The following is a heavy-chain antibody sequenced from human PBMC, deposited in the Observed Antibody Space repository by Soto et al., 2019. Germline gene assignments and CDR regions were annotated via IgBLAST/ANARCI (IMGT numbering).Heavy chain of an antibody. J-gene: IGHJ6*03. V-gene: IGHV4-39*01. CDR1: GGSISSSNYY. CDR3: ARGGISHWAYFYYMDV. Sequence: SETLSLTCTVSGGSISSSNYYWGWIRQPPGKGLEWIGSIYYSGSTYYNPSLKTRVTISVDTSKNQFSLTLNSVTAADTATYYCARGGISHWAYFYYMDVWDRGTTVIVSS. D-gene: IGHD2-21*01. CDR2: IYYSGST.